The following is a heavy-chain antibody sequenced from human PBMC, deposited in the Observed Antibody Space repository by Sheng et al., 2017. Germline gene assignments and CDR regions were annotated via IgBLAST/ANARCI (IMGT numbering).Heavy chain of an antibody. CDR2: ISSSGSTI. V-gene: IGHV3-48*03. CDR1: GFSISAYD. CDR3: ARDGMVMSSYMDV. Sequence: EVHLVESGGGFVQPGESLRLSCAASGFSISAYDMNWVRQAPGKGLEWLSYISSSGSTIYYADSVKGRFTISRDNAKNSLYLQMNSLRAEDTAVYYCARDGMVMSSYMDVWGQGTTVTVSS. D-gene: IGHD3-22*01. J-gene: IGHJ6*03.